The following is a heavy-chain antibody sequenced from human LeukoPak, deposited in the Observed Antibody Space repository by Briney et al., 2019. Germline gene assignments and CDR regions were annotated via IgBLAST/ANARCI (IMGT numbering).Heavy chain of an antibody. D-gene: IGHD3-10*01. J-gene: IGHJ4*02. CDR1: GFTFSSYA. V-gene: IGHV3-23*01. CDR3: AKTTMVRGVIINYFDY. Sequence: GSLRLSCAASGFTFSSYAMSCVRQAPGKGLEWVSAISGSGGSTYYADSVKGRFTISRDNSKNTLYLQMSSLRAEDTAVYYCAKTTMVRGVIINYFDYWGQGTLVTVSS. CDR2: ISGSGGST.